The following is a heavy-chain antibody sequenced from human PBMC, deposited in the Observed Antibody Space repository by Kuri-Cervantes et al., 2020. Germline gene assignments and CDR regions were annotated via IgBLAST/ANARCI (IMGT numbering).Heavy chain of an antibody. CDR3: VKDHAYCGNAAPID. CDR2: ISSSSSYI. CDR1: GFSFSTYG. D-gene: IGHD4-23*01. J-gene: IGHJ4*02. V-gene: IGHV3-21*01. Sequence: GESLKISCAASGFSFSTYGMHWVRQAPGKGLEWVSSISSSSSYIYYADSVKGRFTISRDNAKNTLYLQMNSLRAEDTAVYHCVKDHAYCGNAAPIDWGQGTLVTVSS.